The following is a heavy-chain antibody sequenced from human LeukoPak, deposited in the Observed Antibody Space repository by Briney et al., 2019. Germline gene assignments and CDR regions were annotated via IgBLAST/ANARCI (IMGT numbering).Heavy chain of an antibody. V-gene: IGHV4-59*01. CDR3: ARAIGWGFCSSTSCYAPVGAFDI. CDR1: GGSISSYY. CDR2: IYYSGST. D-gene: IGHD2-2*01. J-gene: IGHJ3*02. Sequence: SETLSLTCTVSGGSISSYYWSWIRQPPGKGLEWIGYIYYSGSTNYNPSLKSRVTISVDTSKNQFSLKLSSVTAAYTAVYYCARAIGWGFCSSTSCYAPVGAFDIWGQGTMVTVSS.